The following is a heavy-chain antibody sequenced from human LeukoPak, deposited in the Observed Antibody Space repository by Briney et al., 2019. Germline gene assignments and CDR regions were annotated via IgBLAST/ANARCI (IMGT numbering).Heavy chain of an antibody. CDR3: ARDGVYSSGWYVDY. V-gene: IGHV1-2*02. Sequence: ASVKVSCKASGYTFTGYYMHWVRQAPGQGLEWMGWINPNSDGTNYAQKFQGRVTMTRDTSISTAYMELSRLRSDDTAVYYCARDGVYSSGWYVDYWGQGTLVTVSS. CDR1: GYTFTGYY. CDR2: INPNSDGT. J-gene: IGHJ4*02. D-gene: IGHD6-19*01.